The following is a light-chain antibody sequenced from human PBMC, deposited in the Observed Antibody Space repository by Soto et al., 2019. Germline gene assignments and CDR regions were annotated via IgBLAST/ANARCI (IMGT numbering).Light chain of an antibody. CDR3: QQYNNWPQT. CDR1: QSLSKY. CDR2: GAS. V-gene: IGKV3D-15*01. Sequence: EIVLTQSPATLSLSPGERATLSCRASQSLSKYLAWYQQKPGKAPRLLIYGASTRATGIPARFSGSGSGTEFTLTISSLQSEDFAVYYCQQYNNWPQTFGQGTKVDIK. J-gene: IGKJ1*01.